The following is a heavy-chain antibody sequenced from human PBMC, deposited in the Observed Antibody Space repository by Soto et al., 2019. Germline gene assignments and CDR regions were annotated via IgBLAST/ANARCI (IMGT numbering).Heavy chain of an antibody. Sequence: SVKVSCKASGGTFSSYAISWVRQAPGQGLEWMGGIIPIFGTANYAQKFQGRVTITADESTSTAYMELSSLRSEDTAVYYCARDRGVNTTTPGAFDIWGQGTMVTVSS. V-gene: IGHV1-69*13. J-gene: IGHJ3*02. CDR3: ARDRGVNTTTPGAFDI. CDR2: IIPIFGTA. D-gene: IGHD4-17*01. CDR1: GGTFSSYA.